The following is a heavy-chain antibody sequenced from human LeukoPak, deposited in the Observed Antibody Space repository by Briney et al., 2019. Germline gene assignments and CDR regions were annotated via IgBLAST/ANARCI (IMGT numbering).Heavy chain of an antibody. CDR1: GYSFSNYW. V-gene: IGHV5-51*01. J-gene: IGHJ4*02. CDR3: ARMRSSTSPFDY. Sequence: GESQKISCKGSGYSFSNYWVAWVRQMPGKGLEWMGIIYPGDSDTRYSPSFQGQVTISVDRSTSTAYLQWSSLKASDTAIYYCARMRSSTSPFDYWGQGALVTVPS. CDR2: IYPGDSDT. D-gene: IGHD2-2*01.